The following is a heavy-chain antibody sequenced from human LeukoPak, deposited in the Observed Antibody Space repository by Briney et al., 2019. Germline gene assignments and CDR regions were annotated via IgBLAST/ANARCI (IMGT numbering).Heavy chain of an antibody. Sequence: GASVKVSCKASGYTFTGYYMHWVRQAPGQGPEWMGWINPKSGGTGYARKFQGRVTMTRDTSISTAYMELSRLRSDDTAVYYCARRVVVAAPFDLWGRGTLVTVSS. CDR3: ARRVVVAAPFDL. J-gene: IGHJ2*01. CDR2: INPKSGGT. D-gene: IGHD2-15*01. CDR1: GYTFTGYY. V-gene: IGHV1-2*02.